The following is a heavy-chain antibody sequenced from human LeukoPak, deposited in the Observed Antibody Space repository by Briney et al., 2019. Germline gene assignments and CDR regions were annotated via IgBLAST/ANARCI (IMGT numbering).Heavy chain of an antibody. V-gene: IGHV3-30-3*01. CDR3: ASSSFRYYDILTELSY. J-gene: IGHJ4*02. CDR2: ISYDGSNK. CDR1: GFTFSSYA. D-gene: IGHD3-9*01. Sequence: GGSLRLSCAASGFTFSSYAMHWVRQAPGKGLEWVAVISYDGSNKYYADSVKGRFTISRDNSKNTLYLQMNSLRAEDTAVYYCASSSFRYYDILTELSYWGQGTLVTVSS.